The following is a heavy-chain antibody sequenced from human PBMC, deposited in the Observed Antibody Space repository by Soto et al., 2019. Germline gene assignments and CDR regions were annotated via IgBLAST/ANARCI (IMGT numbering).Heavy chain of an antibody. D-gene: IGHD3-22*01. CDR2: IYYSGST. CDR3: ARGLTYYYDSSGPPPWNWFDP. Sequence: QVQLQESGPGLVKPSQTLSLTCTVSGGSISSGGYYWSWIRQHPGKGLEWIGYIYYSGSTYYNPSLKSRVTISVDTSKNQFSLKLSSVTAADTAVYYCARGLTYYYDSSGPPPWNWFDPWGQGTLVTVSS. V-gene: IGHV4-31*03. J-gene: IGHJ5*02. CDR1: GGSISSGGYY.